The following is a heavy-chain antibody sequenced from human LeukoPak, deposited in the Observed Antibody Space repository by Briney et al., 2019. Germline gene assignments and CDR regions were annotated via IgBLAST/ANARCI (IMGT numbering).Heavy chain of an antibody. Sequence: GGSLRLSCAASGFTFSNYAMNWVRQAPGRGLEWVSLISGSGDSTYYADSVKGRFTISRDNSKNTLYLQMNSLRAEDTAVYYCARGKIALPYDAFDIWGQGTMVTVSS. J-gene: IGHJ3*02. V-gene: IGHV3-23*01. D-gene: IGHD3-3*02. CDR3: ARGKIALPYDAFDI. CDR2: ISGSGDST. CDR1: GFTFSNYA.